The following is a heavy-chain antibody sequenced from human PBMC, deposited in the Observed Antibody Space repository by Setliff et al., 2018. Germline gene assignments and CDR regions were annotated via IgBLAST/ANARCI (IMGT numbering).Heavy chain of an antibody. CDR2: IYHNGNT. CDR3: VRDRTAYSYGLDV. V-gene: IGHV4-59*02. CDR1: GGSVSPYF. D-gene: IGHD5-18*01. J-gene: IGHJ6*02. Sequence: SETLSLTCTVSGGSVSPYFWSWIRQPPGKGLEWIGYIYHNGNTNFNPSLKTRVTMSVDTSKNQFALNLRSVTAADADVYYCVRDRTAYSYGLDVWGQGTTVTVSS.